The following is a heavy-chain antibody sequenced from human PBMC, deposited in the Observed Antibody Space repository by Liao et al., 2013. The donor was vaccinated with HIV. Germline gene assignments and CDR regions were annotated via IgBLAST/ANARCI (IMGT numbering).Heavy chain of an antibody. Sequence: QVQLQQWGAGLLKPSETLSLTCAVHGGPFNTYYWTWIRQAPGKGPEWIGQINHRGKSNYHPSLGSRVTMSVDTSQNQFSLSLTSMTAADTAVYFCARAAGSSYFFDYWGQGTLVTVSS. CDR2: INHRGKS. V-gene: IGHV4-34*02. J-gene: IGHJ4*02. D-gene: IGHD6-25*01. CDR3: ARAAGSSYFFDY. CDR1: GGPFNTYY.